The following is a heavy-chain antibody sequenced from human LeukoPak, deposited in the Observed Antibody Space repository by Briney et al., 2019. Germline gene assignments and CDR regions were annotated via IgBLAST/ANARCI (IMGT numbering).Heavy chain of an antibody. CDR2: IIPILGIA. J-gene: IGHJ4*02. CDR1: GGTFSSYA. V-gene: IGHV1-69*04. CDR3: ARRGSSGYSEFDY. D-gene: IGHD3-22*01. Sequence: ASVKVSRKASGGTFSSYAISWVRQAPGQGLEWMGRIIPILGIANYAQKFQGRVTITADKSTSTAYVELSSLRSEDTAVYYCARRGSSGYSEFDYWGQGTLVTVSS.